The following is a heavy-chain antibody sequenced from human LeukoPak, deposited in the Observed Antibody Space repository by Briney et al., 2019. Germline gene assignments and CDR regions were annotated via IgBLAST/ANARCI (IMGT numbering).Heavy chain of an antibody. J-gene: IGHJ5*02. V-gene: IGHV3-23*01. CDR3: AKGGIGEAGSTDA. D-gene: IGHD6-13*01. CDR2: IGVSGNT. Sequence: GGSLRLSCAASGFTFSTYAITWVRQAPGKGLEWVSSIGVSGNTFYADSVRGRFTISRENSRNTLFLQMNSLRAEDTAIYYCAKGGIGEAGSTDAWGQGTLVTVSS. CDR1: GFTFSTYA.